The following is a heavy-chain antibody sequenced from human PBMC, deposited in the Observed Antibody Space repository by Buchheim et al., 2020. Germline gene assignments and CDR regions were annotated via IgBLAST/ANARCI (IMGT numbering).Heavy chain of an antibody. CDR3: AKDLYGDYGMDV. D-gene: IGHD4-17*01. CDR2: ISGSGGNT. V-gene: IGHV3-23*01. Sequence: EVQLLESGGGLVQPGGSLRLSCAASGFTFSSYAMSWVRQAPGKGLEWVSLISGSGGNTYYADYVRGRFTISRDNSKNKLYLQMNSLRAEDTAVYYCAKDLYGDYGMDVWGQGTT. CDR1: GFTFSSYA. J-gene: IGHJ6*02.